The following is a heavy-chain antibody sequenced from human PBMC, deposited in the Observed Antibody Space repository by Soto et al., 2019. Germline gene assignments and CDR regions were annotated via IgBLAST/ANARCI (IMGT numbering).Heavy chain of an antibody. Sequence: EVQLAESGGGLVQPGGSLRLSCAASGFTFSNYWMHWVRQAPGKGLVWVSRIKTNGSNATYADSVKGRFTISRDNAKNTLYLQINSLRAEDTAVYYCARGDCDTASCYFGGTNWGQGTLVTVSS. V-gene: IGHV3-74*01. CDR1: GFTFSNYW. CDR3: ARGDCDTASCYFGGTN. CDR2: IKTNGSNA. J-gene: IGHJ4*02. D-gene: IGHD2-2*01.